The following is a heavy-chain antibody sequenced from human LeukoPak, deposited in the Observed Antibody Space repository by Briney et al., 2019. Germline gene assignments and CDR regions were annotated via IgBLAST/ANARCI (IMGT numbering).Heavy chain of an antibody. D-gene: IGHD5-18*01. Sequence: GESLKISCKGSGYSLTSYWIGWVRQMPGKGLEWMGIIYPGDSDTRYSPSFQGQVTISADKSISTAYLQWSSLKASDTAMYYCARPLVDTTMGDAFDIWGQGTMVTVSS. V-gene: IGHV5-51*01. CDR1: GYSLTSYW. CDR3: ARPLVDTTMGDAFDI. J-gene: IGHJ3*02. CDR2: IYPGDSDT.